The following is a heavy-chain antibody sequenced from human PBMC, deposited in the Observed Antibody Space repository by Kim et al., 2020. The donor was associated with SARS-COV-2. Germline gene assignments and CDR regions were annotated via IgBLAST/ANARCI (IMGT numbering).Heavy chain of an antibody. Sequence: GGSLRLSCAASGFTFSSYSMNWVRQAPGKGLEWVSYISSSSSTIYYADSVKGRFTISRDKAKNSLYLQMNSLRDEDTAVYYCARGVLWEYYFDYWVQGALVTVSS. J-gene: IGHJ4*02. V-gene: IGHV3-48*02. CDR2: ISSSSSTI. D-gene: IGHD1-26*01. CDR1: GFTFSSYS. CDR3: ARGVLWEYYFDY.